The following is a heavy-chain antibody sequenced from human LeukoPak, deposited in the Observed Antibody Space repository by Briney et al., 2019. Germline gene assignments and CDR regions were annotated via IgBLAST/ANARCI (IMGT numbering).Heavy chain of an antibody. CDR1: GFTFSSYS. Sequence: GGSLRLSCAASGFTFSSYSMGGGREAPGKGLEWVSYISSSSNTIYYADSVTGRFTISRDNAKNSLYLQMNRLRAEDTAVYYCARISDTVTTPFDYWGQGTLVTVSS. J-gene: IGHJ4*02. CDR3: ARISDTVTTPFDY. V-gene: IGHV3-48*01. D-gene: IGHD4-17*01. CDR2: ISSSSNTI.